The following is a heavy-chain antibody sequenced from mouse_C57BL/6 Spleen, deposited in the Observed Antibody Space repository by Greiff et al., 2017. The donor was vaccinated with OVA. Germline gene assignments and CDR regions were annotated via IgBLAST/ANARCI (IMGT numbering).Heavy chain of an antibody. V-gene: IGHV14-3*01. CDR1: GFNIKNTY. Sequence: VQLQQSVAELVRPGASVKLSCTASGFNIKNTYMHWVKQRPEQGLEWIGRIDPANGNTKYAPKFQGKATITVDTSSNTSYLQLSSLTSEDTAIYYCARGVYYDYDGFGYWGQGTTLTVSS. CDR3: ARGVYYDYDGFGY. D-gene: IGHD2-4*01. J-gene: IGHJ2*01. CDR2: IDPANGNT.